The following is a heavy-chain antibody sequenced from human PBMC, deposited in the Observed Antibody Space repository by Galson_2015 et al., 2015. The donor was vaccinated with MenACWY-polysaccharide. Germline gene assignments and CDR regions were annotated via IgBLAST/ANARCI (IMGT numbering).Heavy chain of an antibody. J-gene: IGHJ3*02. CDR1: GSRFSNSG. V-gene: IGHV3-33*01. CDR3: AREGSRIVFHAFDI. D-gene: IGHD2-2*01. CDR2: IQYDGSNK. Sequence: SLRLSCAASGSRFSNSGMYWVRQDPGKGMEWVAVIQYDGSNKVYADSVKGRFTISRDRSKNKVFLEMNTLGVEDTAVYYCAREGSRIVFHAFDIWGQGTMVTVSS.